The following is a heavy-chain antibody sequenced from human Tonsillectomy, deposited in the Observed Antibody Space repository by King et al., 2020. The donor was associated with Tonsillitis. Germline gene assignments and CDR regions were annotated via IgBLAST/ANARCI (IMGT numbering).Heavy chain of an antibody. J-gene: IGHJ6*02. V-gene: IGHV3-30*04. CDR2: ISYDGSNK. Sequence: VQLVESGGGVVQPGRSLRLSCAASGFTFSSYAMHWVRQAPGKGLEWVAVISYDGSNKYYADSVKGRFTISRDNSKNTLYLQMNSLRAEDTAVYYCAKDLGVVLAANSYYGMDVWGQGTTVTVSS. D-gene: IGHD2-15*01. CDR3: AKDLGVVLAANSYYGMDV. CDR1: GFTFSSYA.